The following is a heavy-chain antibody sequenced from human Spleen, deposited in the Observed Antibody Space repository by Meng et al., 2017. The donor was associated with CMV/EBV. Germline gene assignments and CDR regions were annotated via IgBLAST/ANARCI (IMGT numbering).Heavy chain of an antibody. CDR3: ARHQRGGSPATFDF. Sequence: SETLSLTCAVYGGSFSAYHWSWIRQPPGKGLEWIGEINHSGNTNYNPSLKSRVTISVETSKNQFSLKLSSVTAADTAVYYCARHQRGGSPATFDFWGQETLVTVSS. CDR2: INHSGNT. J-gene: IGHJ4*02. V-gene: IGHV4-34*01. D-gene: IGHD2-15*01. CDR1: GGSFSAYH.